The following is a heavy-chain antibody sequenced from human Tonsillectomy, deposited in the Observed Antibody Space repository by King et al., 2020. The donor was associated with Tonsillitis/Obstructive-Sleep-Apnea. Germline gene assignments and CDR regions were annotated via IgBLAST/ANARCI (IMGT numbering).Heavy chain of an antibody. V-gene: IGHV4-39*01. Sequence: QLQESGPGLVKPSETLSLTCTVTGVSISSNNYYWGWIRQPPGKGLEWIGSMYYSGSTHYNPSLKSRGTISVDTSKNQVSLRLSSVTAADTAIYYCARILSSGSRLDYWGQGTLTTVSS. CDR1: GVSISSNNYY. D-gene: IGHD6-19*01. CDR3: ARILSSGSRLDY. J-gene: IGHJ4*02. CDR2: MYYSGST.